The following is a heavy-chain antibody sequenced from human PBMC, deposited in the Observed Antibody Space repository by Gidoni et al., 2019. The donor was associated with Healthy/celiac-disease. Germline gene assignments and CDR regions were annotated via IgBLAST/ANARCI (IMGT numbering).Heavy chain of an antibody. J-gene: IGHJ4*02. CDR2: IIPIFGTA. CDR3: AGADTAMVPSY. D-gene: IGHD5-18*01. V-gene: IGHV1-69*06. CDR1: GGTFSSYA. Sequence: QVQLLQSGAEVQKPGSSVKVPCKASGGTFSSYALSWVRQAPGQGLEWMVGIIPIFGTANYAQKFQGRVTITADKSTSTAYMELSSLRSEDTAVYYCAGADTAMVPSYWGQGTLVTVSS.